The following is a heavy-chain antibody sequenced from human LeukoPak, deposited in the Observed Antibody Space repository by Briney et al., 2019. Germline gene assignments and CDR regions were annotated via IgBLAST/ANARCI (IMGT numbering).Heavy chain of an antibody. J-gene: IGHJ3*02. CDR3: ARGREHCSGGSCYLDAFDI. Sequence: ASVKVSCKASGYTFTSYGISWVRQAPGQGLEWMGWISAYNGNTNYAQKLQGRVTMTTDTSTSTAYMELRSLRSDDTAVYYCARGREHCSGGSCYLDAFDIWGQGTMVTVSS. CDR1: GYTFTSYG. D-gene: IGHD2-15*01. CDR2: ISAYNGNT. V-gene: IGHV1-18*01.